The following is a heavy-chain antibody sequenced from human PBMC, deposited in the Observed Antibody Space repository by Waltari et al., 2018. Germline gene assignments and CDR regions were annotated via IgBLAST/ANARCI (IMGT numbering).Heavy chain of an antibody. D-gene: IGHD3-16*02. CDR3: ARDLGGYDYIWGSYRGGVFDY. CDR2: IDYSGST. Sequence: QLQLQESGTGLVKPSETLSLTCTVSGGSISSSSYYWGWIRTPPGKGLEWIGSIDYSGSTYYNPSLKSRVTISVDTSKNQFSRKLSSVTAADTAVYYCARDLGGYDYIWGSYRGGVFDYWGQGTLVTVSS. CDR1: GGSISSSSYY. J-gene: IGHJ4*02. V-gene: IGHV4-39*07.